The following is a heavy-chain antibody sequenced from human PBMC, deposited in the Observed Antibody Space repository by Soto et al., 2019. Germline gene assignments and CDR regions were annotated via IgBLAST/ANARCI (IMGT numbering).Heavy chain of an antibody. V-gene: IGHV3-23*01. J-gene: IGHJ4*02. D-gene: IGHD5-12*01. CDR1: GFTFSSYA. CDR2: ISGSGGST. Sequence: GGSLRLSCAASGFTFSSYAMSWVRQAPGKGLEWVSAISGSGGSTYYADSVKGQVTISADKSISTAYLQWSSLKASDTAIYYCAKTPGGYYFESWGQGTLVTVSS. CDR3: AKTPGGYYFES.